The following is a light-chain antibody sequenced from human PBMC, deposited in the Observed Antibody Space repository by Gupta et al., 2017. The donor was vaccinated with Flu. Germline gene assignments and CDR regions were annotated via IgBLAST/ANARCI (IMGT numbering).Light chain of an antibody. J-gene: IGLJ1*01. CDR1: SSDVGGYNY. CDR3: SSYTSSITYV. Sequence: SITISCTGTSSDVGGYNYVSWYQQHPGKAPKLMIYEVSNRPSGVSHRFSGSKSGNTASLTISGLQAEDEGDYYCSSYTSSITYVFGTGTKVTVL. V-gene: IGLV2-14*01. CDR2: EVS.